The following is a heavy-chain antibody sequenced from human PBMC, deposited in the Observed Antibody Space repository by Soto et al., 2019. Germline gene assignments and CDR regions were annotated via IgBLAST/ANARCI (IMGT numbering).Heavy chain of an antibody. Sequence: SPTLSLPCALSGDSVSSYSAAWNWIRQSPSGGLEWLGRTYYRSRFFSDYAESVKSRIIINPDTSKNQFSLQLKSVTPEDTAVYYCVRDGYSSSGWFDPWCQGTPVTVSS. CDR3: VRDGYSSSGWFDP. CDR2: TYYRSRFFS. V-gene: IGHV6-1*01. D-gene: IGHD3-10*01. J-gene: IGHJ5*02. CDR1: GDSVSSYSAA.